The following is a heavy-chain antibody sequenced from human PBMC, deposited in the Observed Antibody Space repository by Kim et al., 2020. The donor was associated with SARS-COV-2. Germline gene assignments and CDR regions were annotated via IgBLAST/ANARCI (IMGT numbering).Heavy chain of an antibody. D-gene: IGHD3-10*01. CDR2: INNSGRT. V-gene: IGHV4-34*01. CDR3: SRRLSNTTGWGSHYCDL. J-gene: IGHJ1*01. CDR1: GGSFSGYY. Sequence: SETLSLTCAVYGGSFSGYYWSWIRQPPGKGLEWIGEINNSGRTNYNPSLKSRFTISVDKSKNQFSLQLTTVTAADTAVYYCSRRLSNTTGWGSHYCDLWGQGTLVTVSS.